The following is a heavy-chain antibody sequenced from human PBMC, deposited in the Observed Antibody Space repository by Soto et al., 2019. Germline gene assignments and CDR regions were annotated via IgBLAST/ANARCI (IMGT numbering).Heavy chain of an antibody. J-gene: IGHJ4*02. CDR1: GYTFTSYG. V-gene: IGHV1-18*01. Sequence: ASVKVSCKASGYTFTSYGISWVRQAPGQGLEWMGWISAYNGNTNYAQKLQGRVTMTTDTSTSTAYMELRSLRSDDTAVYYCARECHDYGDVSFDYWGQGTQVTVSS. CDR2: ISAYNGNT. D-gene: IGHD4-17*01. CDR3: ARECHDYGDVSFDY.